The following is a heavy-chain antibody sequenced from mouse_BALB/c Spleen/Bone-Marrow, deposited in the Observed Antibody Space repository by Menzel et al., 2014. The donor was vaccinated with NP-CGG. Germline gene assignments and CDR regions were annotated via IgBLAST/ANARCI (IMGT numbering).Heavy chain of an antibody. V-gene: IGHV2-9*02. D-gene: IGHD1-1*01. J-gene: IGHJ2*01. CDR1: GFSLTGYG. CDR2: IWAGGST. CDR3: ARDYYGSSYFDY. Sequence: VKLMESGPGLVAPSQSLSITCTVSGFSLTGYGVHWVRQPPGKGLEWLGVIWAGGSTNYNSALMSRLSISKDNSKSQVFLKMNSLQTDDTAMYYCARDYYGSSYFDYWGQGTTLTVSS.